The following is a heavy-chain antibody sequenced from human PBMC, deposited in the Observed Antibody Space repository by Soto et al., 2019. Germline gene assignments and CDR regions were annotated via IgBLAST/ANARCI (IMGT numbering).Heavy chain of an antibody. Sequence: QVQLQESGPGLEKPSGTLSLTCAVSGASIISENWWTWVRQSPGKGLEWIGEIHHTGSTTYNPSLDSRVTMSVDKSKNHFSLILSSVTAADTALYYCAKSWELRRFFASWGQGTLVTVSS. V-gene: IGHV4-4*02. CDR1: GASIISENW. D-gene: IGHD1-26*01. CDR2: IHHTGST. CDR3: AKSWELRRFFAS. J-gene: IGHJ4*02.